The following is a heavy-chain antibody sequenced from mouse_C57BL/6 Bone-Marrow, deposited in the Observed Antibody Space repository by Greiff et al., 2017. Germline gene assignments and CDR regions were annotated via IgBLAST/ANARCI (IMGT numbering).Heavy chain of an antibody. Sequence: VQLVESGPELVKPGASVKISCKASGYAFSSSWMNWVKQRPGKGLEWIGRIYPGDGDTNYNGKFKGKATLTADKSSSTAYMQLSSLTSEDSAVYFCARLGDGYFYWYFDVWGTGTTVTVSS. J-gene: IGHJ1*03. CDR2: IYPGDGDT. D-gene: IGHD2-3*01. CDR3: ARLGDGYFYWYFDV. CDR1: GYAFSSSW. V-gene: IGHV1-82*01.